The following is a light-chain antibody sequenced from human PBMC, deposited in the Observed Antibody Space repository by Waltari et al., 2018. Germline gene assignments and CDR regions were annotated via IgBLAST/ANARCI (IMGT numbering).Light chain of an antibody. CDR3: SSFAPSNTVV. CDR1: RTDVGGYNY. V-gene: IGLV2-8*01. J-gene: IGLJ2*01. CDR2: DVT. Sequence: QSALTQPPSASGSRGQSVTISCTGTRTDVGGYNYVSWYQQYPGKVPKLIIYDVTKRPSGVPARFSGSKSGNEASLTVSGLQAEDEAVYFCSSFAPSNTVVFGGGTKLTVL.